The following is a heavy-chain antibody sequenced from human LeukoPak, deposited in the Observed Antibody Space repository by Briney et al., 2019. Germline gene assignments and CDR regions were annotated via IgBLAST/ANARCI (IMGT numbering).Heavy chain of an antibody. CDR3: ARGPKGHYYYYYMDV. J-gene: IGHJ6*03. Sequence: ASVKVSCKASGDTFISYSINWVRQAPGQGLEWTGGVIPIFGTANYAQKFQGRVTITTDESTSTAYMELTSLRSEDTAVYYCARGPKGHYYYYYMDVWGKGTTVTVSS. CDR1: GDTFISYS. V-gene: IGHV1-69*05. CDR2: VIPIFGTA.